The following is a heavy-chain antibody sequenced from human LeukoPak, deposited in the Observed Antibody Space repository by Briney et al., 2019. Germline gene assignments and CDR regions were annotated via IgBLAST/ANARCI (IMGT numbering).Heavy chain of an antibody. J-gene: IGHJ3*02. CDR3: AREWDEWQQLVLWEYAFDI. CDR2: ISAYNGNT. Sequence: ASVKVSCKASGYTFTSYGISWVRQAPGQGLEWMGWISAYNGNTNYAQKLQGRVTMTTDTSTSTAYMELRSLRSDDTAVYYCAREWDEWQQLVLWEYAFDIWGQGTMVTVSS. CDR1: GYTFTSYG. D-gene: IGHD6-13*01. V-gene: IGHV1-18*01.